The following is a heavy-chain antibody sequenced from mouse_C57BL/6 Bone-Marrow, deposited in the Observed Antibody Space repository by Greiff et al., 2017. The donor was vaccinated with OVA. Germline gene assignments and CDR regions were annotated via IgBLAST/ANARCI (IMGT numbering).Heavy chain of an antibody. J-gene: IGHJ4*01. CDR1: GYTFTSYG. D-gene: IGHD4-1*01. CDR3: ARDETGRGDY. CDR2: IYIGNGYP. Sequence: VQLKESGAALVRPGSSVKMSCKTSGYTFTSYGINWVKQRPGQGLEWIGYIYIGNGYPKYNEQFKGKATLTSDTSSSTAYMQLSSLTSEDSAIYCCARDETGRGDYWGQGTSVTVSS. V-gene: IGHV1-58*01.